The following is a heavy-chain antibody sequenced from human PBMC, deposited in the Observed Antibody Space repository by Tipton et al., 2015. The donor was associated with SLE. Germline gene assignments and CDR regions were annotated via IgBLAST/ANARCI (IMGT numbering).Heavy chain of an antibody. CDR1: GFTFSNYW. J-gene: IGHJ4*02. CDR3: AIKWGSSLDY. Sequence: SLRLSCATSGFTFSNYWMHWVRRAPGKGLVWVSRINTDGSNTDYADSVKGRFTISRGNAKNTLYLQMDSLRAEDTAVYYCAIKWGSSLDYWGQGTLVTVSS. CDR2: INTDGSNT. D-gene: IGHD5-12*01. V-gene: IGHV3-74*01.